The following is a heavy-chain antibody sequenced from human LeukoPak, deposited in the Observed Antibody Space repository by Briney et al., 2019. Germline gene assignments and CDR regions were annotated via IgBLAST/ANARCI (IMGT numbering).Heavy chain of an antibody. V-gene: IGHV3-30*01. D-gene: IGHD6-13*01. CDR3: ASGAAAGKGDWFDP. J-gene: IGHJ5*02. CDR1: GFTFNNYN. CDR2: ISYDGSNK. Sequence: GGSLRLSCAASGFTFNNYNMNWVRQAPGKGLEWVAVISYDGSNKYYADSVKGRFTISRDNSKNTLYLQMNSLRAEDTAVYYCASGAAAGKGDWFDPWGQGTLVTVSS.